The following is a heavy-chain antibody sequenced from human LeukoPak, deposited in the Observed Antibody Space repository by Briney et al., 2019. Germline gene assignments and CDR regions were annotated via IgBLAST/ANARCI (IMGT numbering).Heavy chain of an antibody. CDR3: TTGAQQLALYYYGMDV. CDR2: IKSKTDGGTT. Sequence: PGGSLRLSCAASGFTFSNAWMSWVRQAPGKGLEWVGRIKSKTDGGTTDYAAPVKGRFTIPRDDSKNTLYLQMNSLKTEDTAVYYCTTGAQQLALYYYGMDVWGQGTTVTVSS. CDR1: GFTFSNAW. J-gene: IGHJ6*02. D-gene: IGHD6-13*01. V-gene: IGHV3-15*01.